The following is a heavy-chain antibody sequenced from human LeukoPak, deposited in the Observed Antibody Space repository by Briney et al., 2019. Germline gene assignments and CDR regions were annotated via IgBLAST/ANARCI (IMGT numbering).Heavy chain of an antibody. D-gene: IGHD2-8*02. CDR1: GGSFSGYY. CDR3: ASRAPGHLGY. CDR2: INHSGST. V-gene: IGHV4-34*01. J-gene: IGHJ4*02. Sequence: SETLSLTCAVYGGSFSGYYWSWIRQPPGKGLEWIGEINHSGSTNYNPSLKSRVTISVDTTKNQFSLKLSSVTAADTAVYYCASRAPGHLGYWGQGTLVTVSS.